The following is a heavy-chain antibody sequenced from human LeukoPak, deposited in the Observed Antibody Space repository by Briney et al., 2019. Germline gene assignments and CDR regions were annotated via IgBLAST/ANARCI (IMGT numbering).Heavy chain of an antibody. J-gene: IGHJ4*02. V-gene: IGHV3-23*01. CDR3: AKDFCSGGSCYSGSDH. CDR2: ISGSGGST. Sequence: PGGSLRLSCAASGFTFSSYAMNWVRQAPGKGLEWVSVISGSGGSTYYADSVKGRFTISRDNSKNTLYLQMNSLRAEDTAVYYCAKDFCSGGSCYSGSDHWGQGTLVTVPS. CDR1: GFTFSSYA. D-gene: IGHD2-15*01.